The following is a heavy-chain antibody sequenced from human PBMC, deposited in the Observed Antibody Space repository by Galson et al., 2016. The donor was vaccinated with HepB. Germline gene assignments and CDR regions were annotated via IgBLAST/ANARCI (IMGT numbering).Heavy chain of an antibody. CDR1: GFTFSSYG. CDR2: INSGGRM. D-gene: IGHD2-8*01. Sequence: SLRLSCAASGFTFSSYGMSWVRQAPGKGPEWVSAINSGGRMFYADSVTGRFTISGDSSKNTLYLQMHSLRAEDTAVYYCAKEVPNAFDPWGQGTLVTVSS. V-gene: IGHV3-23*01. J-gene: IGHJ5*02. CDR3: AKEVPNAFDP.